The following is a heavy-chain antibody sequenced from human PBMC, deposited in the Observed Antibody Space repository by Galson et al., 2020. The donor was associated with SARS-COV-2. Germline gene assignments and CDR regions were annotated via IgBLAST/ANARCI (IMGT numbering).Heavy chain of an antibody. J-gene: IGHJ6*02. V-gene: IGHV4-34*01. Sequence: SETLSLTCAVYGGSFSGYYWSWIRQPPGEGLEWIGETNHSGSTNYNPSFKSRVTISVDKSKNQFSLKLSTVTAADTAVYYCARGERFYYYYGMDVWGQGTTVTVSS. CDR1: GGSFSGYY. CDR2: TNHSGST. CDR3: ARGERFYYYYGMDV.